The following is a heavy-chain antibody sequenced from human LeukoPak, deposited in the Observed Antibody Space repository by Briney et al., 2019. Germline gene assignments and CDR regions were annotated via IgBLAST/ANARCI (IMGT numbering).Heavy chain of an antibody. Sequence: SETLSFTCTVSGGSISSYYWSWIRQPPGKGLEWIGYIYYSGSTNYNPSLKSRVTISVDTSKNQFSLKLSSVTAADTAVYYCATTKGPYYDFWSGYYTSWGQGTLVTVSS. J-gene: IGHJ4*02. CDR1: GGSISSYY. CDR3: ATTKGPYYDFWSGYYTS. CDR2: IYYSGST. V-gene: IGHV4-59*08. D-gene: IGHD3-3*01.